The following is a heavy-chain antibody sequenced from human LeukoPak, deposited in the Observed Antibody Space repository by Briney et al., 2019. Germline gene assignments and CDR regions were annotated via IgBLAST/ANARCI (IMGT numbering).Heavy chain of an antibody. V-gene: IGHV3-21*05. CDR1: GFTFSDYN. D-gene: IGHD5-18*01. CDR3: ARSTRRDTEVALAEYFQH. Sequence: GGSLRLSCAASGFTFSDYNMNLVRQAPGKGLEWVSYISVSSTDIRYAESVKGRFTISRDNAQNSLSLQMNSLRAEDTAVYYCARSTRRDTEVALAEYFQHWGQGTLVTVSS. CDR2: ISVSSTDI. J-gene: IGHJ1*01.